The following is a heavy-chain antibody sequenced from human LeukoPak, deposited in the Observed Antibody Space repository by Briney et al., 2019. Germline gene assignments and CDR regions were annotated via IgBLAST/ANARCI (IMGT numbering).Heavy chain of an antibody. CDR3: AKALGDYSNYLYYFDY. CDR2: ISWNSGSI. D-gene: IGHD4-11*01. V-gene: IGHV3-9*01. CDR1: GFTFDDYP. J-gene: IGHJ4*02. Sequence: GGSLRLSCAASGFTFDDYPMHWVRQAPGKGLEWVSGISWNSGSIGYADSVKGRFTISRDNAKNSLYLQMNSLRAEDTALYYCAKALGDYSNYLYYFDYWGQGTLVTVSS.